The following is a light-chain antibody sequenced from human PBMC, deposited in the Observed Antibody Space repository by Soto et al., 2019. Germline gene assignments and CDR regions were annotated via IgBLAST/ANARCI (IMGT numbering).Light chain of an antibody. V-gene: IGKV1-12*01. CDR2: GAS. CDR1: QGISTW. J-gene: IGKJ5*01. CDR3: QQSYSTPIT. Sequence: DIHMTQSPSSVSASVGDRVTITCRASQGISTWLAWYQQKPGKAPKLLIYGASSLQTGVPSRFSGSGSGTDFTLTISSLQPEDFATYYCQQSYSTPITFGQGTRLEIK.